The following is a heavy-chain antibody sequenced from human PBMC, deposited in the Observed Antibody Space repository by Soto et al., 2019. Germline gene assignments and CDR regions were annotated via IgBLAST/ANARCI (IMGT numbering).Heavy chain of an antibody. J-gene: IGHJ6*02. D-gene: IGHD3-10*02. CDR2: INHSGTI. CDR1: GGSFSDYY. V-gene: IGHV4-34*01. Sequence: SETLSLTCAVSGGSFSDYYWSWIRQPPGKGLEWIGEINHSGTIDYNPSLKSRVTMSVDASKNQFSLKLSSVTAADTAVYYCARAPRITLLCFGRRCDVLYVWGQGTTDTVSS. CDR3: ARAPRITLLCFGRRCDVLYV.